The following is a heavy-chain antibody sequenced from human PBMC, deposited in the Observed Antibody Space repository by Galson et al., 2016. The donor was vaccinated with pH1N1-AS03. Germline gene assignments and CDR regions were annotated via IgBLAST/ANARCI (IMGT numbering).Heavy chain of an antibody. CDR3: AKDRVYDDSQWVFDY. D-gene: IGHD5/OR15-5a*01. CDR1: GFRLTSIA. J-gene: IGHJ4*02. V-gene: IGHV3-23*01. Sequence: SLRLSCAASGFRLTSIAMSWVRQAPGQGLEWVSGVVTNGDTYFAATVKGRFSISRDDSKNTMYLQMDSLGVEDTAIYYCAKDRVYDDSQWVFDYWGQGNPVTVSS. CDR2: VVTNGDT.